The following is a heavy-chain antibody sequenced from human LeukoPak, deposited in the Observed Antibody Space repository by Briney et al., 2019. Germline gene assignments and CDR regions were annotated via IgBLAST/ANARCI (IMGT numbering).Heavy chain of an antibody. CDR2: IYRSGST. J-gene: IGHJ4*02. CDR3: ARRHSSGWFYY. D-gene: IGHD6-19*01. V-gene: IGHV4-38-2*02. CDR1: GYSISNGYY. Sequence: SETLYLTCTVSGYSISNGYYWDWIRQPSGRGLEWIGNIYRSGSTSYNPSLKSRVTISVDTSKNQFSLKVNSVTAADTAVYYCARRHSSGWFYYWGQGTLVTVSS.